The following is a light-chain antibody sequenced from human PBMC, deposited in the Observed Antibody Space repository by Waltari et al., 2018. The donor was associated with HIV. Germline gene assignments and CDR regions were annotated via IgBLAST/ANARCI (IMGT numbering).Light chain of an antibody. J-gene: IGKJ5*01. Sequence: EIEMTQSPATLSVSPGDRATLSCRASQSVGSNLAWYQQKFGQAPRLLMYGASSRATDIPDRFSGSGSGTDFTLTISSLQSEDFALYYCQQYNNWPPITFGQGTRLEIK. V-gene: IGKV3-15*01. CDR3: QQYNNWPPIT. CDR2: GAS. CDR1: QSVGSN.